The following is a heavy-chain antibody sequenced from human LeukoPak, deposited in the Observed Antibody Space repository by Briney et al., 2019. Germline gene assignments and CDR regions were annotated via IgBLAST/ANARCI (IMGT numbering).Heavy chain of an antibody. CDR1: GGSISSGSYY. CDR2: IYTSGGT. CDR3: ARVTYYYGSGSFYYYMDV. Sequence: SQTLSLTCTVSGGSISSGSYYWSWIRQPAGKGLEWIGRIYTSGGTNYNPSLKSRVTISVDTSKNQFSLKLSSVTAADTAVCYCARVTYYYGSGSFYYYMDVWGKGTTVTVSS. J-gene: IGHJ6*03. D-gene: IGHD3-10*01. V-gene: IGHV4-61*02.